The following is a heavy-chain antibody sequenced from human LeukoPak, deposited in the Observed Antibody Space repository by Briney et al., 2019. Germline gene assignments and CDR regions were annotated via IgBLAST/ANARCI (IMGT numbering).Heavy chain of an antibody. CDR2: ISGSGGST. J-gene: IGHJ5*02. CDR3: AKDEYSSTAGYWFDP. D-gene: IGHD6-6*01. Sequence: GGSLRLSCAASGFTFSSYAMSWFRQAPGKGLDWVSAISGSGGSTYYADSVKGRFTISRDNSKNTLHLQMNSLRAEDTAVYYCAKDEYSSTAGYWFDPWGQGTLVTVSS. V-gene: IGHV3-23*01. CDR1: GFTFSSYA.